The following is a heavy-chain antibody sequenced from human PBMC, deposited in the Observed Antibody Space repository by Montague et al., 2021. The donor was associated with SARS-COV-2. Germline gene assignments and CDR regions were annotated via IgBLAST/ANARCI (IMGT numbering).Heavy chain of an antibody. V-gene: IGHV4-59*01. J-gene: IGHJ3*02. CDR3: ASGAGYSSSWYLAFEI. CDR1: SGSISSYY. Sequence: SETLSLTCTVSSGSISSYYWNWIWQPPGKGQEWKGNSYNSCSTNYNYYLKSRGTISVDTAENQFSLKLSSVTAADTAAYYCASGAGYSSSWYLAFEIWGQGTMVTVSS. D-gene: IGHD6-13*01. CDR2: SYNSCST.